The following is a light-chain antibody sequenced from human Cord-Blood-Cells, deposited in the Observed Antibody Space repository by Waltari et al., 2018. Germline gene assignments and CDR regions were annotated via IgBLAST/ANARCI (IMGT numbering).Light chain of an antibody. V-gene: IGKV3-11*01. J-gene: IGKJ2*01. CDR2: DAS. CDR3: QQRSNWPYT. CDR1: QSVSSY. Sequence: EIVLTQSPATLSLSPGERATLPCRASQSVSSYLAWYQQKPGQAPRLLIYDASNRATGIPARFSGSGSGTDFTLTISSLEPEDFAVYYCQQRSNWPYTFGQGTKLEIE.